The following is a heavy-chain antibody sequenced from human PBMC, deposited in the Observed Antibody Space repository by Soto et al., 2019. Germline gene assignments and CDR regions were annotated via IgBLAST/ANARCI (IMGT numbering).Heavy chain of an antibody. D-gene: IGHD1-20*01. CDR3: ARDRVITGTIYGMDV. Sequence: SETLSLTCAVSGDSVGTFGLYWSWIRQPPGKGLEWIGYIYYSGSTYYNPSLKSRVTISVDTSKNQFSLKLSSVTAADTAVYYCARDRVITGTIYGMDVWGQGTTVTVSS. J-gene: IGHJ6*02. V-gene: IGHV4-30-4*01. CDR2: IYYSGST. CDR1: GDSVGTFGLY.